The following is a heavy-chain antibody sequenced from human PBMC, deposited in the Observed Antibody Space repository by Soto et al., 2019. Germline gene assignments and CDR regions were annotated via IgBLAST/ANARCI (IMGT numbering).Heavy chain of an antibody. CDR3: ARVVLLEGYLDSSPFDY. J-gene: IGHJ4*02. D-gene: IGHD1-26*01. CDR1: GGTFSSYA. CDR2: IIPIFGTA. Sequence: QVQLVQSGAEVKKPGSSVKVSCKASGGTFSSYAISWVRQAPGQGLEWMGGIIPIFGTANYAQKFQGRVTITADESTSTAYMELSSLRSEDTAVYYCARVVLLEGYLDSSPFDYWGQGTLVTVSS. V-gene: IGHV1-69*01.